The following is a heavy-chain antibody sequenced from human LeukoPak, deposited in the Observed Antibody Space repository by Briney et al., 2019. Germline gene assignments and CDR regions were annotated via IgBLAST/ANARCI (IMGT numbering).Heavy chain of an antibody. Sequence: PSQTLSLTCAVSGGSISSGGYSWSWIRQPPGKGLEWIGYIYHSGSTYYNPSLKSRVTISVDRSKNQFSLKLSSVTAADTAVYYCARDPLYCTRSNCDSSHYSMDVWGQGATVTVSS. V-gene: IGHV4-30-2*01. CDR1: GGSISSGGYS. CDR3: ARDPLYCTRSNCDSSHYSMDV. D-gene: IGHD2-8*01. J-gene: IGHJ6*02. CDR2: IYHSGST.